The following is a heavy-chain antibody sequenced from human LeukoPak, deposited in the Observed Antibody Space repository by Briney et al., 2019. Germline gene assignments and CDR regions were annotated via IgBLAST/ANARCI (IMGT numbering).Heavy chain of an antibody. J-gene: IGHJ3*02. CDR3: ARGGYNWNDGAFDI. CDR1: GFTFSDYY. V-gene: IGHV3-11*06. CDR2: TSSSSSYT. D-gene: IGHD1-20*01. Sequence: PGGSLRLSCAASGFTFSDYYMSWIRQAPGKGLEWVSYTSSSSSYTNYADSVKGRFTISRDNAKNSLYLQMNSLRAEDTAVYYCARGGYNWNDGAFDIWGQGTMVTVSS.